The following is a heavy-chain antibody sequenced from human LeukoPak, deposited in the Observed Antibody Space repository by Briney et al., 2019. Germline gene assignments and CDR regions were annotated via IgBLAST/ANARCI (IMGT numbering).Heavy chain of an antibody. CDR1: CGSLSSHSYY. CDR3: ARNTVTKNLYYYYMDV. CDR2: IYTSGST. D-gene: IGHD4-17*01. Sequence: SSEPVSLTCTVSCGSLSSHSYYGSRIRRPAGKALVRLGRIYTSGSTNYNPSLKSRVTISVDTSKNQFSLKLSSVTAADTAVYYCARNTVTKNLYYYYMDVWGKGTTVTVSS. V-gene: IGHV4-61*02. J-gene: IGHJ6*03.